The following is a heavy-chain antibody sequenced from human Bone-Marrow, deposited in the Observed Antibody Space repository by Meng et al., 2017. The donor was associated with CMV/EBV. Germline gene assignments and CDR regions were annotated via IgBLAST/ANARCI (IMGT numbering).Heavy chain of an antibody. Sequence: GGSLRLSCAASGFTFSSYWMTWVRQAPGKGLEWVANIKRDGNEKYYVDSVKGRFTISRDNAKNSLYLQMNSLRAEDTAVYYCARVSIAAAGHFDYWGQGTLVTVSS. J-gene: IGHJ4*02. D-gene: IGHD6-13*01. CDR2: IKRDGNEK. CDR3: ARVSIAAAGHFDY. V-gene: IGHV3-7*01. CDR1: GFTFSSYW.